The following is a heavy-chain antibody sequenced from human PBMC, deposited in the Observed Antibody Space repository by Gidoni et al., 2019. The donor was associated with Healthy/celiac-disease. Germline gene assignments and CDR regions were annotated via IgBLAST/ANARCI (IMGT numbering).Heavy chain of an antibody. V-gene: IGHV1-18*01. CDR3: ARDSQIYCSGGSCYYPPDAFDI. Sequence: QVQLVQSGAEVKKPGASVQVSCKASGSTFTRYGISWVRQAPGQVLEWMGWISAYKGNTNYAQQLQCRVTMTTDTSTSTAYMELRSLRADDTAVYYCARDSQIYCSGGSCYYPPDAFDIWGQGTMVTVSS. CDR1: GSTFTRYG. D-gene: IGHD2-15*01. CDR2: ISAYKGNT. J-gene: IGHJ3*02.